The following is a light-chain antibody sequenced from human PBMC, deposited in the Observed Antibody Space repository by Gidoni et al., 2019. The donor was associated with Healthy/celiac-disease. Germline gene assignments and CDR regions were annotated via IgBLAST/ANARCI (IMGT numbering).Light chain of an antibody. CDR1: FSNLGAAYE. V-gene: IGLV1-40*01. Sequence: QSVLTQPPSVSGAPGRGVTFSCTGSFSNLGAAYEVSWYQQLPGTVPKPLIYADNNRPSGVPDRFSGSKSGTSASLTITGLQDDDEGDYYCQSYDSALRVVFGGGTKVTV. CDR2: ADN. CDR3: QSYDSALRVV. J-gene: IGLJ2*01.